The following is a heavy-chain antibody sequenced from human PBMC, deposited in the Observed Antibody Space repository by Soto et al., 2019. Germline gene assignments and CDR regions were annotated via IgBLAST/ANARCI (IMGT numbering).Heavy chain of an antibody. J-gene: IGHJ6*03. V-gene: IGHV5-51*01. Sequence: PGESLKISCKGSGYSFTSCWIGWVRQMPGKGLEWMGIIYPGDSDTRYSPSFQGQVTISADKSISTAYLQWSSLKASDTAMYYCARHTPPSYYDFWSGYYTRYYYYYYMDVWGKGTTVTVSS. CDR1: GYSFTSCW. CDR3: ARHTPPSYYDFWSGYYTRYYYYYYMDV. CDR2: IYPGDSDT. D-gene: IGHD3-3*01.